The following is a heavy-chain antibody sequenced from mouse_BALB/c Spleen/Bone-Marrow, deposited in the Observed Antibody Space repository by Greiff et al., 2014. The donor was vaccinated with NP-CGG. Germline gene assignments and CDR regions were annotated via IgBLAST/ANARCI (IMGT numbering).Heavy chain of an antibody. D-gene: IGHD2-4*01. J-gene: IGHJ3*01. CDR1: GFTFSSYD. CDR2: IGSGGSYT. CDR3: SRLSYDYDGAWFAY. V-gene: IGHV5-6*01. Sequence: DVQLVESGGDLVRPGGCLKLSCAASGFTFSSYDMSWVRQTPDKRLEWVATIGSGGSYTYYPDSVKGRFTISRDNAKNTLYLQMSSLKSEDTAMYYCSRLSYDYDGAWFAYWGQGTLVTVSA.